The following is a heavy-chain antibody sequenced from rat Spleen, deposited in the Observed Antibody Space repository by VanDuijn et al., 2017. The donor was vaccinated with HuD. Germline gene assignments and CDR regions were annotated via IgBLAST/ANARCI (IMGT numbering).Heavy chain of an antibody. CDR3: ARLSSYILMDA. D-gene: IGHD1-2*01. V-gene: IGHV5-25*01. CDR1: GFTFSNYY. J-gene: IGHJ4*01. CDR2: ISTSGSRT. Sequence: EVQLVESGGGLVQPGRSLKLSCAASGFTFSNYYMAWVRQAPKKGLEWVATISTSGSRTYYPDSVKGRFPISRDNAKSSLYLQMNSLRSEDTATYYCARLSSYILMDAWGQGASVTVSS.